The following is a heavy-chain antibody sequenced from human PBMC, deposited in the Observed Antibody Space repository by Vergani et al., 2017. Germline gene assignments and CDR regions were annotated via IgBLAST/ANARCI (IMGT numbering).Heavy chain of an antibody. CDR3: ARLRFPSRMGYFDY. CDR2: MNPNSGNT. D-gene: IGHD3-16*01. V-gene: IGHV1-8*01. CDR1: GYTFTSYD. J-gene: IGHJ4*02. Sequence: QVQLVQSGAEVKKPGASVKVSCKASGYTFTSYDINWVRQATGQGLEWMGWMNPNSGNTGYAQKFQGSVTITRDTSASTAYMELSSLRSEDTAVYYCARLRFPSRMGYFDYWGQGTLVTVSS.